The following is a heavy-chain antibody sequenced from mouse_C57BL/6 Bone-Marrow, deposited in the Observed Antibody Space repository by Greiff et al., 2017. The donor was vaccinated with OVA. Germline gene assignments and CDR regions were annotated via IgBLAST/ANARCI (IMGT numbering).Heavy chain of an antibody. CDR3: ARGDDYGWFAY. J-gene: IGHJ3*01. Sequence: EVKLQQSGPELVKPGASVKISCKASGYTFTDYYMNWVKQSHGKSLEWIGDINPNTGGTSYNQKFKGKATLTVDKSSSTAYMELRSLTSEDSAVXYCARGDDYGWFAYWGQGTLVTVSA. V-gene: IGHV1-26*01. CDR1: GYTFTDYY. CDR2: INPNTGGT. D-gene: IGHD2-4*01.